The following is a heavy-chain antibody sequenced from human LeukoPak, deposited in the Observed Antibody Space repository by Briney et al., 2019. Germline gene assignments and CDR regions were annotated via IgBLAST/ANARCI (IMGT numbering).Heavy chain of an antibody. CDR3: ANSGGYGNRANYYYYYMDV. J-gene: IGHJ6*03. Sequence: GRSLRLSCAASGFTFSSYCMHWVRQAPGKGLEWVAVIWYDGSNKYYADSVKGRFTISRDNSKNTLYLQMNRLRAEDTAVYYCANSGGYGNRANYYYYYMDVWGKGTTVTVSS. V-gene: IGHV3-33*06. D-gene: IGHD3-10*01. CDR1: GFTFSSYC. CDR2: IWYDGSNK.